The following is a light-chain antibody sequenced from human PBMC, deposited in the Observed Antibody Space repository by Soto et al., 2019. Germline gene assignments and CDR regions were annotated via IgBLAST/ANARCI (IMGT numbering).Light chain of an antibody. CDR3: QHRGKWPRT. J-gene: IGKJ2*01. V-gene: IGKV3-11*01. Sequence: EIVLTQSPATLSLSPGERVTLSCRASQSVGSYLAWYQQKPGQAPRLLIYGASNRATGIPARFSGSESGTDFSLTISSLESEDFAVYYCQHRGKWPRTFGQGTKLEIK. CDR1: QSVGSY. CDR2: GAS.